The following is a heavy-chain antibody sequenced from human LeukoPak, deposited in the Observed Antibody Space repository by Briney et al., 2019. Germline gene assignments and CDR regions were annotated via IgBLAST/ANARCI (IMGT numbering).Heavy chain of an antibody. Sequence: GRSLRLSCAASGFSFSNYAIHWIRQAPGKGLEWVAAMSYDGDNNYYADSVKGRFSISRDNSKNTLYLQMNSLRAEDTAVYYCARDGGSSNWVPWFDPWGQGTLVTVSS. CDR1: GFSFSNYA. CDR2: MSYDGDNN. D-gene: IGHD6-13*01. CDR3: ARDGGSSNWVPWFDP. V-gene: IGHV3-30-3*01. J-gene: IGHJ5*02.